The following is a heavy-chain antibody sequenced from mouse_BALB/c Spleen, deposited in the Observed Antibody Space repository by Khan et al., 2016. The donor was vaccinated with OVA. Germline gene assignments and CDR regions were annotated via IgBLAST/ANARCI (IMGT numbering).Heavy chain of an antibody. Sequence: QVQLKQSGPELKKPGETVKISCKASGHTFTKYGMNWVKQAPGKGLKWMGWINTYTGEPTYADDLNGRIAFSLETSASTAYLQINNLKNEDTATYFGARPPYFSEVVDNWGQGTSVTVSS. CDR3: ARPPYFSEVVDN. CDR2: INTYTGEP. CDR1: GHTFTKYG. D-gene: IGHD2-10*01. J-gene: IGHJ4*01. V-gene: IGHV9-3-1*01.